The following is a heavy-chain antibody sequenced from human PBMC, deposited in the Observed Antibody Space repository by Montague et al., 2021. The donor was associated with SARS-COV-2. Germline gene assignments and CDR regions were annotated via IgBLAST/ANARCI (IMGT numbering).Heavy chain of an antibody. D-gene: IGHD3-3*01. CDR2: IYYSGST. CDR3: ARVTRGYYDCLGVGAHFDY. V-gene: IGHV4-59*01. J-gene: IGHJ4*02. Sequence: SETLSLTCTVSGGSISGYYWSWIRQPPGKGLEWIGYIYYSGSTNYNPSLKSRVTISVDTSKNQFSLKLSSVTAADTAVYYCARVTRGYYDCLGVGAHFDYWGQGTLVTVSS. CDR1: GGSISGYY.